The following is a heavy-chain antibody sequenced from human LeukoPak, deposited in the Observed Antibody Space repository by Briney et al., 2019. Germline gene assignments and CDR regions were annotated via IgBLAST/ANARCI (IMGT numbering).Heavy chain of an antibody. D-gene: IGHD5-24*01. CDR2: IYPGDSDT. CDR3: ARLLRDERWLQLRMGYFLDY. V-gene: IGHV5-51*01. Sequence: GESLKISCKDSGYSFTSYWIGWVRQMPGKGLEWMGIIYPGDSDTRYSPSFQGQVTISADKSISTAYLQWSSLKASDTAMYYCARLLRDERWLQLRMGYFLDYWGQGTLVTVSS. J-gene: IGHJ4*02. CDR1: GYSFTSYW.